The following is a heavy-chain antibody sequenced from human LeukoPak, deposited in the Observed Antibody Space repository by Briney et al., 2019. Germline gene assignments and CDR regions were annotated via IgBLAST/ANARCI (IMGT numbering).Heavy chain of an antibody. V-gene: IGHV1-69*13. Sequence: SVKVSCKASGGTFRNRILSWVRQAPGQGLEWLGAIIPIIGTPNNAQNFQGRVTICADESTTTTYMELSSLRSEDTDTYYCARPHCTEPYCYGPWAFDVWGQGTVVTVSS. CDR1: GGTFRNRI. J-gene: IGHJ3*01. CDR2: IIPIIGTP. CDR3: ARPHCTEPYCYGPWAFDV. D-gene: IGHD5-18*01.